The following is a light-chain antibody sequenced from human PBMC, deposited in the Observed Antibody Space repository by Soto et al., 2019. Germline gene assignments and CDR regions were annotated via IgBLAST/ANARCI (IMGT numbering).Light chain of an antibody. CDR2: GAS. J-gene: IGKJ1*01. CDR3: QQYNNWPLWT. V-gene: IGKV3-15*01. CDR1: QSVSSN. Sequence: IVMTQSPATLSVSPGERATLSCRASQSVSSNLAWYQQKPGQAPRLLIYGASTRATGIPARFSGSGSGTEFTLTISSLQSEDFAVYYCQQYNNWPLWTFGQGTKVDNK.